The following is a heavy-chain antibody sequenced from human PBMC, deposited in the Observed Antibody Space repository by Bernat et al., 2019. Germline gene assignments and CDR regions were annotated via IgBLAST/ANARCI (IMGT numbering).Heavy chain of an antibody. D-gene: IGHD5-12*01. Sequence: EVQLVESGGGLVQPGGSLRLSCAASGFTFSSYEMNWVRQAPGKGLEWVSYISSSGSTIYYADSVKGRFTISRDNAKNSLYLQMNSLRAEDTAVYYCARSGPARGYSGYDFYSWGQGTLVTVSS. J-gene: IGHJ5*01. V-gene: IGHV3-48*03. CDR1: GFTFSSYE. CDR3: ARSGPARGYSGYDFYS. CDR2: ISSSGSTI.